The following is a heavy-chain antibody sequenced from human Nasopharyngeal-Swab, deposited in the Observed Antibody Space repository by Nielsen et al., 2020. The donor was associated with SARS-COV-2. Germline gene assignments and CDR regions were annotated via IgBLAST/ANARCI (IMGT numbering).Heavy chain of an antibody. D-gene: IGHD3-10*01. CDR2: ISSSSSYT. CDR3: ARGSIRGIIISDFDY. CDR1: GFTFSDYY. V-gene: IGHV3-11*05. Sequence: GGSLRLSCAASGFTFSDYYMSWIHQAPGKGLEWVSYISSSSSYTNYADSVKGRFTISRDNAKNSLYLQMNSLRADDTAVYYCARGSIRGIIISDFDYWGQGTLVTVSS. J-gene: IGHJ4*02.